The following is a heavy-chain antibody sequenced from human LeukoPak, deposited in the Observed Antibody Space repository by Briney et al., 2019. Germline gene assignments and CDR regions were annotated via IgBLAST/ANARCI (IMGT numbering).Heavy chain of an antibody. J-gene: IGHJ4*02. V-gene: IGHV4-4*07. CDR2: IYISGIT. CDR3: ARDWSAGDFDY. CDR1: GGSISSYY. Sequence: PSETLSLTCTVSGGSISSYYWGWIRQPAGKGLEWVGRIYISGITNYNPSLKSRVTMSVDTSKNQFSLKLSSVTAADTAVYYCARDWSAGDFDYWGQGTLVTVSS.